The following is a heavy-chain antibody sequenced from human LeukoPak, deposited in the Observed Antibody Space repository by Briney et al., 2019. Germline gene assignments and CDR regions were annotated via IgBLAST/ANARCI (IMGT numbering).Heavy chain of an antibody. J-gene: IGHJ6*02. V-gene: IGHV1-69*05. Sequence: VASVKVSCKASGGTFSSYAISWVRQAPGQGLEWMGGIIPIFGTANYAQKIQDRVTMTRDTSTSTVYMELSSLRSEDTAVYYCARGMYQLTYGMDVWGRGTTVTVSS. CDR1: GGTFSSYA. CDR2: IIPIFGTA. D-gene: IGHD2-2*01. CDR3: ARGMYQLTYGMDV.